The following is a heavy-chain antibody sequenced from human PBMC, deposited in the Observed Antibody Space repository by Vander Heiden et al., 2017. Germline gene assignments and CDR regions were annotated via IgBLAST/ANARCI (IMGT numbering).Heavy chain of an antibody. V-gene: IGHV4-59*01. J-gene: IGHJ4*02. CDR2: IYYSGST. CDR3: ARAGGYGSGSEH. Sequence: QVQLQESGPGLVKPSETLSLTCTVSGGSFSSYSWSWIRQPPGKGLEWIGYIYYSGSTNYNPSLKSRVTISIDTSKNQFYLRLSSVTAADTAVYYCARAGGYGSGSEHWGQGTLVTVSS. D-gene: IGHD3-10*01. CDR1: GGSFSSYS.